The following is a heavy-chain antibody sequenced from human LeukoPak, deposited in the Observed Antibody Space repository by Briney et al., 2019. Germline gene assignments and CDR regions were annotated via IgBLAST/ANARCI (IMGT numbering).Heavy chain of an antibody. V-gene: IGHV4-59*01. Sequence: SETLSLTCTVSGGSISSYYWSWIRQPPGKGLEWIGYIYYSGSTNYNPSLKSRVTISVDTSKNQFSLKVTSVTAADTALYYCARQGRAGTTFDYWGQGTLVTVSS. D-gene: IGHD6-19*01. CDR2: IYYSGST. J-gene: IGHJ4*02. CDR3: ARQGRAGTTFDY. CDR1: GGSISSYY.